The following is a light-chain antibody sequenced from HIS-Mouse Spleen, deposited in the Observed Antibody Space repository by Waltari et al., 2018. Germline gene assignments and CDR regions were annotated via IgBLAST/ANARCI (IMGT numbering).Light chain of an antibody. CDR3: QQYGSSPQT. Sequence: EIVLTQSPGTLSLSPGERATLSCRASQSVSSSYLAWYQQKPGQAPRLLSYGASSRATGIPDRFSGSGSGTDFTLTISRLEPEDVAVYYCQQYGSSPQTFGQGTKVEIK. CDR1: QSVSSSY. J-gene: IGKJ1*01. V-gene: IGKV3-20*01. CDR2: GAS.